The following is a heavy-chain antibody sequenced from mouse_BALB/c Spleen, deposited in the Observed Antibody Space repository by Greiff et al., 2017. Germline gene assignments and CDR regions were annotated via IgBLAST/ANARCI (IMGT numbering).Heavy chain of an antibody. CDR3: ARGLVFTTATDWYFDV. V-gene: IGHV5-6-5*01. CDR1: GFTFSSYA. Sequence: EVQRVESGGGLVKPGGSLKLSCAASGFTFSSYAMSWVRQTPEKRLEWVASISSGGSTYYPDSVKGRFTISRDNARNILYLQMSSLRSEDTAMYYCARGLVFTTATDWYFDVWGAGTTVTVSS. D-gene: IGHD1-2*01. CDR2: ISSGGST. J-gene: IGHJ1*01.